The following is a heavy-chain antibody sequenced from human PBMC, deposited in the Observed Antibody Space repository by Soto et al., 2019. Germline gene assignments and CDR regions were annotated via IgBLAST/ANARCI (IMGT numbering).Heavy chain of an antibody. J-gene: IGHJ4*02. CDR2: ISTTGGT. Sequence: EVQLVESGGGLVQPGRSLRLSCAASGFTFSTDDMHWVRQATGKGLEWVAAISTTGGTHYPDSVKGRFTISRDNAKNSLYLQMNSLRAGDTAVYYCARGRTRSSCYDYWGQGTLVTVSP. D-gene: IGHD2-15*01. CDR1: GFTFSTDD. CDR3: ARGRTRSSCYDY. V-gene: IGHV3-13*01.